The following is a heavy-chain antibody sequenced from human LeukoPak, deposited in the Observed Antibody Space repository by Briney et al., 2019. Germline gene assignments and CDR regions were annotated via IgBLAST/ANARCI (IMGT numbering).Heavy chain of an antibody. V-gene: IGHV4-59*08. Sequence: PSETLSLTCTVSGVSISSYYWSWIRQPPGKGLEWVGYIYYSGSTNYNPSLKSRVTISVDTSKNQFSLKLSSVTAADTAVYYCARLEGQQLVPGDWFDPWGQGTLVTVSS. CDR3: ARLEGQQLVPGDWFDP. J-gene: IGHJ5*02. D-gene: IGHD6-13*01. CDR2: IYYSGST. CDR1: GVSISSYY.